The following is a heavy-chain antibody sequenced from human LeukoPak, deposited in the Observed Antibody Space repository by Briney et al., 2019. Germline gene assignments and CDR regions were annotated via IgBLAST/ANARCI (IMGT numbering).Heavy chain of an antibody. CDR3: ARGPYGDYEPFGFDY. V-gene: IGHV1-69*05. D-gene: IGHD4-17*01. CDR2: IIPIFGTA. J-gene: IGHJ4*02. Sequence: SVKVSCKASGCTFSSYAISWVRQAPGQGLEWMGRIIPIFGTANYAQKFQGRVTITTDESTSTAYMELSSLRSEDTAVYYCARGPYGDYEPFGFDYWGQGTLVTVSS. CDR1: GCTFSSYA.